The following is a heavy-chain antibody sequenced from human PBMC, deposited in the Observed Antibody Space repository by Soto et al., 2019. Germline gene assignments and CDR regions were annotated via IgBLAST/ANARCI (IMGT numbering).Heavy chain of an antibody. D-gene: IGHD3-16*01. CDR1: GFTVSNNF. J-gene: IGHJ4*02. CDR3: ARDGNGQRGSPH. CDR2: IYSGGSI. Sequence: VQLVESGGGLIQAGGSLRLSCAVSGFTVSNNFMMWVRQAPGKGLEWVSLIYSGGSISYADSVKGRFTISRDGSMNMPYLQMNSLTAEDTAVYYCARDGNGQRGSPHWGQGTLVTVSS. V-gene: IGHV3-53*02.